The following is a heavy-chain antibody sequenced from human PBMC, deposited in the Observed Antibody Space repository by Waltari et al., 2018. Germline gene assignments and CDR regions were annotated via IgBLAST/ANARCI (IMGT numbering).Heavy chain of an antibody. Sequence: QVQLQESGPGLVKPSETLSLTCTVSGGSLSTYYWSWIRQPPGKGLEWIAYIYYSGSSSYKPSLKSRVTISVDTSKNQFSLKLKSVTAADAAVYYCARLEMGMRPGHFDYWGQGTLVTVSS. V-gene: IGHV4-59*01. D-gene: IGHD7-27*01. CDR3: ARLEMGMRPGHFDY. CDR2: IYYSGSS. J-gene: IGHJ4*02. CDR1: GGSLSTYY.